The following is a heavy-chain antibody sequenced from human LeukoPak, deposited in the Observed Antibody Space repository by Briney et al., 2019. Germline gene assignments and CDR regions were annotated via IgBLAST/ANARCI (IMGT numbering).Heavy chain of an antibody. CDR3: ARGGIGTYYYHSSGSDY. D-gene: IGHD3-22*01. CDR1: GFTFSSNY. Sequence: PGGSLRLSCAASGFTFSSNYMSWVRQAPGKGLEWVAYMNSSSSYIYYADSVKGRFTISRDNAKNSLYLQMNRLRAEDTAVYYCARGGIGTYYYHSSGSDYWGQGTLVTVSS. V-gene: IGHV3-21*05. CDR2: MNSSSSYI. J-gene: IGHJ4*02.